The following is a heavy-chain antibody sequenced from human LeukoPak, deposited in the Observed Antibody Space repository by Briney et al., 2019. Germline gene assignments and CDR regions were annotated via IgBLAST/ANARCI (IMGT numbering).Heavy chain of an antibody. CDR1: GGSISSYY. CDR3: GRVSCSSTSCYSDY. CDR2: IYTSGST. Sequence: SETLSLTCTVSGGSISSYYWSWIRQPAGKGLEWIGRIYTSGSTNYNPSLKSRVTMSVDTSKNLFSLKLSSVTAADTAVYYCGRVSCSSTSCYSDYWGQGTLVTVSS. V-gene: IGHV4-4*07. J-gene: IGHJ4*02. D-gene: IGHD2-2*02.